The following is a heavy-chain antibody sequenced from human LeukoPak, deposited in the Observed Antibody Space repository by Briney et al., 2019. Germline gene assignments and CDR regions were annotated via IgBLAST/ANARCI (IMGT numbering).Heavy chain of an antibody. J-gene: IGHJ4*02. CDR1: GFTLTSYA. CDR3: ARNLGMEGDY. Sequence: PGRSLRLSCAASGFTLTSYAMHWVRQAPGKGLEWVAVISYDGSNKYYADSVKGRFTISRDNSKNTLYLQMSSLRAEDTAVYYCARNLGMEGDYWGQGTLVTVSS. CDR2: ISYDGSNK. D-gene: IGHD7-27*01. V-gene: IGHV3-30*04.